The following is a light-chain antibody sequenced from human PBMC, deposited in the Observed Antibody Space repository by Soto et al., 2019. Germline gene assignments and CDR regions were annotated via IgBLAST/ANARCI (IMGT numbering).Light chain of an antibody. CDR2: DAS. CDR1: QYISTW. CDR3: LQYYSTPRT. Sequence: DIQMTQSPSTLSASVGDRVTLTCRASQYISTWLAWYQQKPGKAPKLLIHDASSLQSGVPSRFSGRGSGTEFTLTITSLQSEDVAIYYCLQYYSTPRTFGQGTKVDIK. J-gene: IGKJ1*01. V-gene: IGKV1-5*01.